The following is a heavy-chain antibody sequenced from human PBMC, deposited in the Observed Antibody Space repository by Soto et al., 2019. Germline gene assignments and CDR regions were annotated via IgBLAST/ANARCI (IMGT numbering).Heavy chain of an antibody. CDR1: GFSLTNYA. CDR2: ISYDGSKK. V-gene: IGHV3-30-3*01. D-gene: IGHD4-17*01. J-gene: IGHJ4*02. Sequence: QVQLVESGGGVVQPGRCLRLSCAASGFSLTNYAMHWVRQAPGKGLEWVAVISYDGSKKYYADSVEGRFTISRDDSKNTLYLQMNSLRAEDTAPYYCARDASRGDYVPHYWGQGTLVTVSS. CDR3: ARDASRGDYVPHY.